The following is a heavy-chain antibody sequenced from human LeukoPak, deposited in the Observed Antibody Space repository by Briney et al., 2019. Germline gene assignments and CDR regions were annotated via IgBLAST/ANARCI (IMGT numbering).Heavy chain of an antibody. D-gene: IGHD1-26*01. CDR3: ARDPYSGSYGPYYYYYMDV. CDR2: ISWNSGSI. V-gene: IGHV3-9*01. J-gene: IGHJ6*03. Sequence: PGGSLRLSCAASGFTFDDYAMHWVRQAPGKGLEWVSGISWNSGSIGYADSVKGRFTISRDNAKNSLYLQMDSLRVEDTAVYYCARDPYSGSYGPYYYYYMDVWGEGTTVTISS. CDR1: GFTFDDYA.